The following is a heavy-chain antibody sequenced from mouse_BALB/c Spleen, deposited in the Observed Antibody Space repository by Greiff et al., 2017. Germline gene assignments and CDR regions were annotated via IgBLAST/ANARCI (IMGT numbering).Heavy chain of an antibody. Sequence: GGGLVQPKGSLKLSCAAPGFTFNTHAMNWVRQAPGKGLEWVARIRSKSNNYATYYADSVKDRFTISRDDSQSMLYLQMNDLKTEDTAMYYCVRFYYAMDYWGQGTSVTVSS. J-gene: IGHJ4*01. CDR2: IRSKSNNYAT. CDR1: GFTFNTHA. V-gene: IGHV10-1*02. CDR3: VRFYYAMDY.